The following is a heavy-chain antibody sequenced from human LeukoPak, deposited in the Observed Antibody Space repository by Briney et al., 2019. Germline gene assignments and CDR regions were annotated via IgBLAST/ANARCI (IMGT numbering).Heavy chain of an antibody. CDR1: GGSISSYY. D-gene: IGHD5-18*01. CDR3: ARHTAMVTGFDY. Sequence: SETLSLTCTVSGGSISSYYWGWIRQPPGKGLEWIGSIYYSGSTYYNPSPKSRVTISVDMSRNQFSLKLSSVTAADTAVYYCARHTAMVTGFDYWGQGTLVTVSS. V-gene: IGHV4-39*01. CDR2: IYYSGST. J-gene: IGHJ4*02.